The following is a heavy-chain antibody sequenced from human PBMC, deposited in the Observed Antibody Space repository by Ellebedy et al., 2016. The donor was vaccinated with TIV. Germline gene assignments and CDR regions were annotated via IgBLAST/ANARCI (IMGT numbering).Heavy chain of an antibody. CDR3: AKGGGWLLRATVHFDY. CDR1: GFTFSSYA. D-gene: IGHD5-24*01. J-gene: IGHJ4*02. V-gene: IGHV3-23*01. CDR2: ISGSGGST. Sequence: GGSLRLXCAASGFTFSSYALSWVRQAPGKGLEWVSAISGSGGSTYYADSVKGRFTISRDNSKNTLYLQMNSLRAEDTAVYYCAKGGGWLLRATVHFDYWGQGTLVTVSS.